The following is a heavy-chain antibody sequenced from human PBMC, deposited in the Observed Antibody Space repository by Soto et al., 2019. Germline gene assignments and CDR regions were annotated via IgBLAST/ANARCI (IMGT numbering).Heavy chain of an antibody. CDR2: ISYDGSNK. CDR1: GFTFSSYA. D-gene: IGHD5-18*01. Sequence: GWSLRLSCAASGFTFSSYAMHLVRQAPGKGLEWVAVISYDGSNKYYADSVKGRFTISRDNSKNTLYLQMNSLRAEDTAVYYCAREPPYSYGRTEDYYYGMEVWGQGTTVTVSS. CDR3: AREPPYSYGRTEDYYYGMEV. V-gene: IGHV3-30-3*01. J-gene: IGHJ6*02.